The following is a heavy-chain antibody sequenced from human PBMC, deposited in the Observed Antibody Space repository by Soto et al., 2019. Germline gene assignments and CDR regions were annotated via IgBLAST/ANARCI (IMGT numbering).Heavy chain of an antibody. CDR1: GFTFSSYA. V-gene: IGHV3-64D*06. D-gene: IGHD4-17*01. CDR2: ISSNGGST. CDR3: VKGDYYGDYPPVWFYYFDY. Sequence: EVQLVESGGGLVQPGGSLRLSCSASGFTFSSYAMHWVRQAPGKGLEYVSAISSNGGSTYYADSVKGRFTISRDNSKNKLYLQMSSLRAEDTAVYYCVKGDYYGDYPPVWFYYFDYWGQGTLVTVSS. J-gene: IGHJ4*02.